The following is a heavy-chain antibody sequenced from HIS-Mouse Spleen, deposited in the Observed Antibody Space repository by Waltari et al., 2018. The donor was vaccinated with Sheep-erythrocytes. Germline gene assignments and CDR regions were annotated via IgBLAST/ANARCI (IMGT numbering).Heavy chain of an antibody. CDR2: ISCNSGSI. D-gene: IGHD6-13*01. V-gene: IGHV3-9*01. CDR3: AKDIGYSSSWYYYYYGMDV. Sequence: EVQLVESGVGLVQPGRSLRLSCAASGFTFDDDAMHLVRQAPGKGLEWVSGISCNSGSIGYADSVKGRFTISRDNAKNSLYLQMNSLRAEDTALYYCAKDIGYSSSWYYYYYGMDVWGQGTTVTVSS. CDR1: GFTFDDDA. J-gene: IGHJ6*02.